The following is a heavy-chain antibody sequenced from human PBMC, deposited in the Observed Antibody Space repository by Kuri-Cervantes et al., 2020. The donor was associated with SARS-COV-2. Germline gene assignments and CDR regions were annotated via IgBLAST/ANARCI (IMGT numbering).Heavy chain of an antibody. CDR2: ISGSGGST. V-gene: IGHV3-23*01. J-gene: IGHJ6*03. D-gene: IGHD6-13*01. Sequence: GESLKISCAASRFTFSSYAMSWVRQAPGKGLEWVSAISGSGGSTYYADSVKGRFTISRDNSKNTLYLQMNSLRAEDTAVYYCASRRDAAAGGLYYYYYMDVWGKGTTVTVSS. CDR1: RFTFSSYA. CDR3: ASRRDAAAGGLYYYYYMDV.